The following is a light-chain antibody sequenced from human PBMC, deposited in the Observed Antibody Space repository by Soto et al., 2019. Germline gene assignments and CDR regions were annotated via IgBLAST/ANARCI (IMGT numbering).Light chain of an antibody. CDR1: QSVDSY. CDR3: QQYDKWPPT. Sequence: EIGLTQSPASLSFSPGERATLSCRASQSVDSYLVWYQQKPGQAPRLLIFGASNRATGIPARFSGSGSGTDFTLTINSLEPDDFAVYCCQQYDKWPPTFGGGTKVDIK. J-gene: IGKJ4*01. CDR2: GAS. V-gene: IGKV3-11*01.